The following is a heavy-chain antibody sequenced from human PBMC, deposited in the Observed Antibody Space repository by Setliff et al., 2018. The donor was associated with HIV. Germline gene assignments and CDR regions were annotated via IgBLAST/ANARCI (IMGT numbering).Heavy chain of an antibody. Sequence: TAGSLSLSCAASGFTFSTYGLNWVRQAPGKGLEWISYLNNDGTTIYYADSVRGRFTISRDNARDSLYLQMNSLRAEDTAVYYCVRDTTSGWMLTNWGQGTLVTVSS. D-gene: IGHD6-25*01. CDR2: LNNDGTTI. CDR3: VRDTTSGWMLTN. V-gene: IGHV3-48*04. J-gene: IGHJ4*02. CDR1: GFTFSTYG.